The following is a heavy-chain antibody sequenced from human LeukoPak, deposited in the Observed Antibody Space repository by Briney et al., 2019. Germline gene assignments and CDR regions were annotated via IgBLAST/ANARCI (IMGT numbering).Heavy chain of an antibody. CDR1: GFTFSSYG. CDR2: IRYDGSNK. CDR3: ATDRGFLEWLPDY. Sequence: GGSLRLSCAASGFTFSSYGMHWVRQAPGKGLEWVAFIRYDGSNKYYADSVKGRFTISRDNSKNTLYLQMNSLRAEDTAVYYCATDRGFLEWLPDYWRQGTLVTVSS. D-gene: IGHD3-3*01. V-gene: IGHV3-30*02. J-gene: IGHJ4*02.